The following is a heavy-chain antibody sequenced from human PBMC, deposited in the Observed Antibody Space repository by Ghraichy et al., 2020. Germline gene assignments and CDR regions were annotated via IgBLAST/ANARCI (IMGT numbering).Heavy chain of an antibody. D-gene: IGHD6-19*01. CDR2: ISYDGSNK. Sequence: GGSLRLSCAASGFTFSSYAMHWVRQAPGKGLEWVAVISYDGSNKYYVDSVKGRFTISRDNSKNTLYLQMNSLRAEDTAVYYCARGHSSGWYGDYWGQGTLVTVSS. J-gene: IGHJ4*02. CDR1: GFTFSSYA. V-gene: IGHV3-30*04. CDR3: ARGHSSGWYGDY.